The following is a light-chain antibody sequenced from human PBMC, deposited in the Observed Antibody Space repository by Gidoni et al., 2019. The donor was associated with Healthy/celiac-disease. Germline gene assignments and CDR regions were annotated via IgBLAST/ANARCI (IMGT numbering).Light chain of an antibody. V-gene: IGKV1-5*03. CDR2: KAS. Sequence: DIQMTQSPSTLSASVGDRVTITCRASQSISSWLAWYQQKPGKAPKLLIYKASSLESGVPSRFSGSGSGTEFTLTISSLQPDDFATYYCQQYNSYSSYTFAQXTKLEIK. J-gene: IGKJ2*01. CDR3: QQYNSYSSYT. CDR1: QSISSW.